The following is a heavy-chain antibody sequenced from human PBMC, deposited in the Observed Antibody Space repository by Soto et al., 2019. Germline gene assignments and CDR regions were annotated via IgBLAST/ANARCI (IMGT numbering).Heavy chain of an antibody. D-gene: IGHD3-22*01. CDR3: ARGSGDSSGYYYAQYFQH. CDR1: GYIFTNFY. J-gene: IGHJ1*01. Sequence: GASVKVSCKASGYIFTNFYMHWVRQAPGQGLEWMGIINPSGGSADYAQKFQGRVTMTRDTSTSTVYMELSSLRSEDTAVYYCARGSGDSSGYYYAQYFQHWGQGTLVTVSS. CDR2: INPSGGSA. V-gene: IGHV1-46*01.